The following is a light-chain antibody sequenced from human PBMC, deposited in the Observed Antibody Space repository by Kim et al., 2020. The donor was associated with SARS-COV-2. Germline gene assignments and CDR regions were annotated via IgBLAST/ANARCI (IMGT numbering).Light chain of an antibody. CDR2: QAS. Sequence: LAASVGDRVTITCRASQSITVLAWDQQEPGKAPTPLIYQASTLESGGASRFSGSGSGTEFSLTISSQQPDDFATYHCQQDARYPYTFGQGTKLEI. V-gene: IGKV1-5*01. CDR3: QQDARYPYT. CDR1: QSITV. J-gene: IGKJ2*01.